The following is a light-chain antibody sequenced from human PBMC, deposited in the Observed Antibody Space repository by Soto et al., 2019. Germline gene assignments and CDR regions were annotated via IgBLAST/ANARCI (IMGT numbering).Light chain of an antibody. CDR3: ATWDDSLNGLV. CDR2: NTD. Sequence: QSALTQPPSTSGTPGQRVTISCSGGSSNIGSNTVNWFQHVPGTAPKLVIYNTDQPPSGVPDRFSGSKSGTSASLAISGLQSEDEADYYCATWDDSLNGLVFGGGTKLTVL. J-gene: IGLJ2*01. V-gene: IGLV1-44*01. CDR1: SSNIGSNT.